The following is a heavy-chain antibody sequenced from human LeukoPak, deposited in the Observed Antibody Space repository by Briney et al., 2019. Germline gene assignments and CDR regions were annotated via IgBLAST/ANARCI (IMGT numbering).Heavy chain of an antibody. J-gene: IGHJ4*02. CDR2: IYYSGST. D-gene: IGHD6-19*01. CDR3: ARGIISARSGWYVPRSYYFDY. CDR1: GGSISSYY. V-gene: IGHV4-59*01. Sequence: SETLSLTCTVSGGSISSYYWSWIRQPPGKGLEWIGYIYYSGSTNYNPSLKSRVTISVDTSKNQFSLKLSSVTAADTAVYYCARGIISARSGWYVPRSYYFDYWGQGTLVTVSS.